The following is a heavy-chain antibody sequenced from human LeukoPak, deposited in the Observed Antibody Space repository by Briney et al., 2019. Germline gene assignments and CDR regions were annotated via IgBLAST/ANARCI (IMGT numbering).Heavy chain of an antibody. CDR3: ARERRLGDVFDI. V-gene: IGHV2-70*11. Sequence: SGPTLVNPTQTLTLTCSFSGFSLSTRGMSVSWIRQPPGKAPEWLARIDPDDDKYYSTSLKTRLTISKDTSKNQVVLTMTNVDPVDTGTYYCARERRLGDVFDIWGQGRMVTVSS. CDR1: GFSLSTRGMS. CDR2: IDPDDDK. J-gene: IGHJ3*02.